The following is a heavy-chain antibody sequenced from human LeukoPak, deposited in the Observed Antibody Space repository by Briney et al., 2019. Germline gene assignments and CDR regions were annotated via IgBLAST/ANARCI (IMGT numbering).Heavy chain of an antibody. CDR2: IYPGDSDT. D-gene: IGHD6-19*01. V-gene: IGHV5-51*01. CDR1: GYSFTSYW. J-gene: IGHJ4*02. CDR3: ATCIAVAGTAFDY. Sequence: GESLKISCKGSGYSFTSYWIGWVRQMPGKGLEWMGIIYPGDSDTRYSPSFQGQVTISADKSISTAYLRWSSLKASDTAMYYCATCIAVAGTAFDYWGQGTLVTVSS.